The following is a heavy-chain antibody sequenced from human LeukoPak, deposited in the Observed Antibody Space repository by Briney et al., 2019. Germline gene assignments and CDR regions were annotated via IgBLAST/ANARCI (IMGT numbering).Heavy chain of an antibody. V-gene: IGHV4-59*01. D-gene: IGHD3-3*01. CDR3: AGTYYAHY. Sequence: SETLSLTCTVSGGSISSYYWSWIRQPPGKGLEWIGYIYYSGSTNYNPSLKSRVTISVDTSKNQFSLKQSSVTAADTAVYYCAGTYYAHYWGQGTLITVSS. CDR1: GGSISSYY. J-gene: IGHJ4*02. CDR2: IYYSGST.